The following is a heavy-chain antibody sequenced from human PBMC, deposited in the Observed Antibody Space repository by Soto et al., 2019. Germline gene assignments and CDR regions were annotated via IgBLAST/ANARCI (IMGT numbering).Heavy chain of an antibody. Sequence: PGGSLRLSCAASGFTFSSYAMSWVRQAPGKGLEWVSAISGSGGSTYYADSVKGRFTISRDNSKNTLYLQMNSLRAEDTAVYYCAKDPSLVPAAMQELDPWGQGTLVTVSS. CDR3: AKDPSLVPAAMQELDP. D-gene: IGHD2-2*01. CDR1: GFTFSSYA. CDR2: ISGSGGST. V-gene: IGHV3-23*01. J-gene: IGHJ5*02.